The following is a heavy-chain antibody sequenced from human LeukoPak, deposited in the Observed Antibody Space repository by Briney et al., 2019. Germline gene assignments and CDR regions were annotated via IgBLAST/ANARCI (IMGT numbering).Heavy chain of an antibody. Sequence: PGGSLRLSCAASGFTFSNAWMSWVRQAPGKGLEWVSYISSSGSTSYYADSVKGRFTISRDNAKNSLYLQMNSLRAEDTAVYYCTRVLYSTGWYGDHYWGQGTLVTVSS. CDR1: GFTFSNAW. CDR3: TRVLYSTGWYGDHY. J-gene: IGHJ4*02. CDR2: ISSSGSTS. V-gene: IGHV3-48*01. D-gene: IGHD6-19*01.